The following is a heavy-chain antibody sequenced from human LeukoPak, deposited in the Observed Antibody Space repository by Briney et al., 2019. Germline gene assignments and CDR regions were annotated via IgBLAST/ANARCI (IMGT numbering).Heavy chain of an antibody. D-gene: IGHD3-16*02. V-gene: IGHV3-30*04. CDR2: ISYDGSNK. CDR1: GFTFSSYA. J-gene: IGHJ4*02. CDR3: ARRGNYVWGSYRF. Sequence: PGGSLRLSCAASGFTFSSYAMQWVRQAPGKGLEWVAVISYDGSNKYYADSVKGRFTISRDNSKNTLYLQMNSLRAEDTAVYYCARRGNYVWGSYRFWGQGTLVTVSS.